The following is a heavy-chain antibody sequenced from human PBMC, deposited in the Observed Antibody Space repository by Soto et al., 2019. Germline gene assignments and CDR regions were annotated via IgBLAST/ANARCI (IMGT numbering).Heavy chain of an antibody. V-gene: IGHV5-51*01. CDR1: GYSFSNYW. CDR2: IYPGDSDT. J-gene: IGHJ4*02. D-gene: IGHD5-12*01. CDR3: APLIVATIKGEYYFHY. Sequence: GESLKISCKGSGYSFSNYWIGWVRQMPGKGLEWMGIIYPGDSDTRYSPSFQGQVTISADKSISTAYLQWSSLKASDTAIYYCAPLIVATIKGEYYFHYWGQGTLVTVSS.